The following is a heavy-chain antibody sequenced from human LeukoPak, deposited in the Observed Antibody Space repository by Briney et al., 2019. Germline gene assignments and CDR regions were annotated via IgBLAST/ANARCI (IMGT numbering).Heavy chain of an antibody. CDR3: ARVIRGNYYGSGSYYNRYYYMDV. J-gene: IGHJ6*03. Sequence: SETLSLTCPVSGGSISNSYWSWIRQPAGKGLEWIGRIYSSGITDYSPPLKSRVTMSIDTPKNQFSLKLSSVTAADTAVYYCARVIRGNYYGSGSYYNRYYYMDVWGKGTTVTVSS. CDR2: IYSSGIT. CDR1: GGSISNSY. D-gene: IGHD3-10*01. V-gene: IGHV4-4*07.